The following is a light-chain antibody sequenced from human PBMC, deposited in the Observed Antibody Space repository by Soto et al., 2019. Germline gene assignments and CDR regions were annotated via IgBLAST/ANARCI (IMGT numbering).Light chain of an antibody. CDR2: GAS. Sequence: EIVLTQSPGTLSLSPGERATLSCRASQSVSSSYLAWDQQKPGQAPRLLIYGASSRAPGIPDRFSGSGSGTDFTLTXRRLEPEDFAVXXXXXXXXXXGTFXQGTTGDI. CDR3: XXXXXXXGT. CDR1: QSVSSSY. V-gene: IGKV3-20*01. J-gene: IGKJ1*01.